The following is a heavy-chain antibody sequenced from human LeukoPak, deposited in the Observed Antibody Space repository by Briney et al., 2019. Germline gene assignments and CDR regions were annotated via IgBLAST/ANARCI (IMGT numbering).Heavy chain of an antibody. J-gene: IGHJ1*01. D-gene: IGHD4-17*01. V-gene: IGHV3-23*01. CDR3: AKDSNGDYGVEYFQH. CDR2: ISGSGSRT. CDR1: GFTFNNYA. Sequence: GGSLRLSCAASGFTFNNYAMSWVRQAPGKGLEWVSAISGSGSRTYYADSVKGRFTISRDSSKNTLNLQMNSLGAEDTAVYYCAKDSNGDYGVEYFQHWGQGTLVTVSS.